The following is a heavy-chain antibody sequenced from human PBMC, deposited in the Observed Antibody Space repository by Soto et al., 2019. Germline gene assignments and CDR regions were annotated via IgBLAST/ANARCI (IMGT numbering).Heavy chain of an antibody. Sequence: QVQLVQSGAEVKKPGSSVKVSCKASGGTFSSYAISWVRQAPGQGLEWMGGIIPIFGTANYAQKFQGRVTITADESTSKAYMELSSLRSEDTAVYYCARVNSGSYYPRVWYYFDYWGQGTLVTVSS. V-gene: IGHV1-69*01. CDR1: GGTFSSYA. CDR2: IIPIFGTA. D-gene: IGHD1-26*01. CDR3: ARVNSGSYYPRVWYYFDY. J-gene: IGHJ4*02.